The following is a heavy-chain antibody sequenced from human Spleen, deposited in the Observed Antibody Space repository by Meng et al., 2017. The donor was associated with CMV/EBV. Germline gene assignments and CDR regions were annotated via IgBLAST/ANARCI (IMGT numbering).Heavy chain of an antibody. Sequence: GESLKISCAASGFTFSSYAMSWVRQAPGKGLEWVSVIYSGGSSTYYADSVKGRFTISRDNSKNTLYLQMNSLRAEDTAVYYCSREQSYCSSTSCYTDVMDVWGQGTTVTVSS. CDR3: SREQSYCSSTSCYTDVMDV. J-gene: IGHJ6*02. D-gene: IGHD2-2*02. CDR1: GFTFSSYA. CDR2: IYSGGSST. V-gene: IGHV3-23*03.